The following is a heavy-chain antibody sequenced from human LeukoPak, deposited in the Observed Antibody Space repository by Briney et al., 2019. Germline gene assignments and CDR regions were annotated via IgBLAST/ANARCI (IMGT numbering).Heavy chain of an antibody. CDR3: ARGRTQRYSSSWYGFFDP. V-gene: IGHV1-2*06. Sequence: ASVKVSCKASGYTFTGYYMHWVRQAPGQGLEWMGRINPNSGGTNYAQKFQGRVTMTRDTSISTAYMELSRLRSDDTAVYYCARGRTQRYSSSWYGFFDPWGQGTLVTVSS. D-gene: IGHD6-13*01. J-gene: IGHJ5*02. CDR1: GYTFTGYY. CDR2: INPNSGGT.